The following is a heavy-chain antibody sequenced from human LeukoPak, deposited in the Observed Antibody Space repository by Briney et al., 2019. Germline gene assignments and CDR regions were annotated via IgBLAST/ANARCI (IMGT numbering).Heavy chain of an antibody. Sequence: SETLSLTCTVSGGSISSGSYYWSWIRQPAGKGLEWIGRIYTSGSTNYNPSLKSRVTISVDTSKNQFSLKLSSVTAADTAVYYCAREYFWSGYGTHFDYWGQGTLVTVSS. CDR3: AREYFWSGYGTHFDY. D-gene: IGHD3-3*01. V-gene: IGHV4-61*02. CDR2: IYTSGST. J-gene: IGHJ4*02. CDR1: GGSISSGSYY.